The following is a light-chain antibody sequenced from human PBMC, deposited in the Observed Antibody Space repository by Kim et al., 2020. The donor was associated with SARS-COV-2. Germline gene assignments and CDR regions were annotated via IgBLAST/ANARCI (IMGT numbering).Light chain of an antibody. J-gene: IGLJ3*02. CDR1: KLGDKY. V-gene: IGLV3-1*01. Sequence: VSPGRTASITCSGDKLGDKYACWYQQKPGQSPVLVIYKDSQRPSGIPERFSGSNSGNTATLTISGTRAMDEADYYCQAWDSSTNWVFGGGTQLTVL. CDR2: KDS. CDR3: QAWDSSTNWV.